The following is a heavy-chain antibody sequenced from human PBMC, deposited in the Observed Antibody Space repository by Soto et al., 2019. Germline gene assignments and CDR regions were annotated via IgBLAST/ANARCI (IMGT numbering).Heavy chain of an antibody. CDR3: AKAIKKAYDSTVWYFDY. Sequence: QVQLVESGGGVVQPGRSLRLSCAASGFTFSSYGMHWVRQAPGKGLEWVAVISYDGSNKYYADSVKGRFTISRDNSKNTLYLQMNSLRAEDTAVYYCAKAIKKAYDSTVWYFDYWGQGTLVTVSS. D-gene: IGHD3-22*01. CDR2: ISYDGSNK. J-gene: IGHJ4*02. V-gene: IGHV3-30*18. CDR1: GFTFSSYG.